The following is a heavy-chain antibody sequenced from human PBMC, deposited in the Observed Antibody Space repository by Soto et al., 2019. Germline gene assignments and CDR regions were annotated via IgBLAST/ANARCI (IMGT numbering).Heavy chain of an antibody. J-gene: IGHJ6*02. CDR1: GFTFSSYG. D-gene: IGHD3-3*01. V-gene: IGHV3-33*01. CDR3: ARDARLISGIFGASGNYYYGMDV. CDR2: IWYDGSNK. Sequence: QVQLVESGGGVVQPGRSLRLSCAASGFTFSSYGMHWVRQAPGKGLEWVAVIWYDGSNKYYADSVKGRFTISRDNSKNTLYLQMNSLRAEDTAVYYCARDARLISGIFGASGNYYYGMDVWGQGTTVTVSS.